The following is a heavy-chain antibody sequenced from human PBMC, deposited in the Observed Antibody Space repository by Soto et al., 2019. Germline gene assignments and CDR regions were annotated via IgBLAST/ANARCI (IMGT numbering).Heavy chain of an antibody. CDR3: ARLDYDSSGYQLFDP. V-gene: IGHV3-23*01. CDR2: LSDSGISI. J-gene: IGHJ5*02. Sequence: GGSMRLSCTASGFTFSSHAMTWVRQAPGKGLEWVSGLSDSGISIYYADSVKGRLTISRDNSKNTLYLQIHTLRAEDTAVYYCARLDYDSSGYQLFDPWGQGTLVTVSS. D-gene: IGHD3-22*01. CDR1: GFTFSSHA.